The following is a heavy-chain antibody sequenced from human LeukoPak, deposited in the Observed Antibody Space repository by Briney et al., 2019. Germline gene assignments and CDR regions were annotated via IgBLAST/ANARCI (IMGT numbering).Heavy chain of an antibody. V-gene: IGHV1-69*01. CDR3: ARGDSGWYSFDY. Sequence: SVKVSCKASGCTFSSYAISWVRQAPGQGLEWMGGIIPIFGTANYAQKFQGRVTITADESTSTAYMELSSLRSEDTAVYYCARGDSGWYSFDYWGQGTLVTVSS. CDR1: GCTFSSYA. CDR2: IIPIFGTA. D-gene: IGHD6-19*01. J-gene: IGHJ4*02.